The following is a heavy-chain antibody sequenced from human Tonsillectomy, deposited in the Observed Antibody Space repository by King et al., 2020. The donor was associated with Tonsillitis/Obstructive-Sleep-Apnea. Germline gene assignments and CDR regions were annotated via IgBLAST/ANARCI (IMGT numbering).Heavy chain of an antibody. CDR1: EYSFSNYW. J-gene: IGHJ3*02. CDR3: ARIGLQIGHDAFDI. Sequence: EVQLVESGAEVKKPGESLKISCKGSEYSFSNYWIAWVRQMPGKGLEWMGIIYPGDSDTRYSPSFQGQVTISADKSISTAYLQWSSLKASDTAMYYCARIGLQIGHDAFDIWGQGTMVTVSS. V-gene: IGHV5-51*01. D-gene: IGHD3-16*01. CDR2: IYPGDSDT.